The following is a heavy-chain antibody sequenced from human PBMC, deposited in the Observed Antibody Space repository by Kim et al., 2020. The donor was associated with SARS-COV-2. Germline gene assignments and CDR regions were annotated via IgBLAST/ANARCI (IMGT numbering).Heavy chain of an antibody. D-gene: IGHD6-13*01. V-gene: IGHV1-18*01. Sequence: LQGRVTMTTDTSTSTAYMELRSLRSDDTAVYYCARVGKKGSSWPAEYFQHWGQGTLVTVSS. CDR3: ARVGKKGSSWPAEYFQH. J-gene: IGHJ1*01.